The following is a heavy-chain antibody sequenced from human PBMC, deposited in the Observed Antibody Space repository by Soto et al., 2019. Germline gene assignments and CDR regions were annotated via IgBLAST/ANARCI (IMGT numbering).Heavy chain of an antibody. CDR1: GGSLSGYY. CDR2: INHSGNT. CDR3: ARATTGIDY. V-gene: IGHV4-34*01. Sequence: PSETLSLTCAVYGGSLSGYYWIWIRQPPGKGLEWIGEINHSGNTNYNPSLKSRVTISVDTSKNQFSPNLTSVTAADTAVYYCARATTGIDYWGQGTLVTVSS. J-gene: IGHJ4*02. D-gene: IGHD4-17*01.